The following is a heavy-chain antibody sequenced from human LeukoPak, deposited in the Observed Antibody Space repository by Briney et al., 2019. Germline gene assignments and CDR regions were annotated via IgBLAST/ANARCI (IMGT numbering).Heavy chain of an antibody. CDR1: GGSFSSTNW. CDR3: ARDLVLSLGAFPGSYIGGDY. CDR2: IYHSGNT. D-gene: IGHD3-10*01. J-gene: IGHJ4*02. Sequence: SETLSLTCTVSGGSFSSTNWWSWVRQAPGKGLEWIGEIYHSGNTNYNPSLKSRITISVDKSKNQFSLKLTSVTAADTAVYYCARDLVLSLGAFPGSYIGGDYWGQGTLVTVSS. V-gene: IGHV4-4*02.